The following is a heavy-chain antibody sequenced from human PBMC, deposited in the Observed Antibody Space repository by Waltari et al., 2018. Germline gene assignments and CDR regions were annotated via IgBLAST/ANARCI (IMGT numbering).Heavy chain of an antibody. V-gene: IGHV3-74*01. CDR1: GLTFGSVW. J-gene: IGHJ4*02. CDR3: ARDNWGPAY. CDR2: INSDGSDS. D-gene: IGHD7-27*01. Sequence: EVQLVESGGGLVQPGGSLRLSCAASGLTFGSVWMHWVRQAPGKGPVWVSRINSDGSDSDYAHSVKGRFTISLANDKDTLYLQMNSLRADDTVVYYCARDNWGPAYWGQGTLVTVPS.